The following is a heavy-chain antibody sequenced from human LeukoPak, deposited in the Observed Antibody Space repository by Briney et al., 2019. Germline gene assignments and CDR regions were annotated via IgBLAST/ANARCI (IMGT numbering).Heavy chain of an antibody. D-gene: IGHD3-10*01. CDR2: ITSRDGAT. CDR3: AKDAVAPGSGGDFFDY. V-gene: IGHV3-23*01. J-gene: IGHJ4*02. CDR1: GFTFRSYA. Sequence: GGSLRLSCAASGFTFRSYAMTWVRQAPGKGLEWVSTITSRDGATHYADSVKGRFTISRDNSRNTLYLQMSSLRADDTAVYYCAKDAVAPGSGGDFFDYWGQGTLVTVSS.